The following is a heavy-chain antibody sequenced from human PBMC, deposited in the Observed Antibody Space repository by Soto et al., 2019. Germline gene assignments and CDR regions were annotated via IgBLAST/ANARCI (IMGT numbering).Heavy chain of an antibody. CDR3: ARERVLGYGMDV. CDR1: GGSISSSSYY. V-gene: IGHV4-39*02. CDR2: IYYSGST. Sequence: PSETLSLTCTVSGGSISSSSYYWGWIRQPPGKGLEWIGSIYYSGSTYYNPSLKSRVTISVDTSKNQFSLKLSSVTAADTAVYYCARERVLGYGMDVWGQGTTVTVSS. D-gene: IGHD2-15*01. J-gene: IGHJ6*02.